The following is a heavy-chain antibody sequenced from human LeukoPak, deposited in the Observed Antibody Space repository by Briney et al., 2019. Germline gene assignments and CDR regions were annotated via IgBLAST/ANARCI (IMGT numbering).Heavy chain of an antibody. D-gene: IGHD5-18*01. CDR1: GVSITDGDYY. J-gene: IGHJ5*02. CDR3: ASQGSGQGYLNWFDP. CDR2: VYNRGIT. Sequence: SETLSLTCTVAGVSITDGDYYWSWIRQSPWKGLEWVGHVYNRGITNYNPSLESRVTLSMDTSKNQLSLKLTSVTAADTAVYYCASQGSGQGYLNWFDPWGQGALVTVSS. V-gene: IGHV4-30-4*01.